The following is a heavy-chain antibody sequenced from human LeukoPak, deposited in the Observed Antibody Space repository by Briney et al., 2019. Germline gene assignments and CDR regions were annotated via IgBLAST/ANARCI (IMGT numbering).Heavy chain of an antibody. CDR1: GYTFTSSA. J-gene: IGHJ4*02. D-gene: IGHD6-19*01. V-gene: IGHV1-3*01. Sequence: ASVKVSCEASGYTFTSSAIHWVRQAPGQRLEWMGYINAGNGNTKYSEKFQGSVTFTRDTSASTACMELSSLRPEDTAVYYCARGYSSGWYHDFWGQGTLVTVSS. CDR3: ARGYSSGWYHDF. CDR2: INAGNGNT.